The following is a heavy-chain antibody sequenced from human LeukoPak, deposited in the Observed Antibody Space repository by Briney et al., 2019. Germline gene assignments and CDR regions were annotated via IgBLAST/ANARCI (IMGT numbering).Heavy chain of an antibody. CDR3: ARVGGYDYDYYYYYMDV. J-gene: IGHJ6*03. CDR2: INPSGGST. Sequence: ASVKVSCKASGYTFTSYYMHWVRQAPGQGLEWMGIINPSGGSTSYAQKFQDRVTMTRDTSISTAYMELSRLRSDDTAVYYCARVGGYDYDYYYYYMDVWGKGTTVTVSS. CDR1: GYTFTSYY. D-gene: IGHD5-12*01. V-gene: IGHV1-46*01.